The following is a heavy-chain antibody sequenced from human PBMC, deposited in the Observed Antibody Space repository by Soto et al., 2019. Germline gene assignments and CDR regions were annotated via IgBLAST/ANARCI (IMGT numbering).Heavy chain of an antibody. CDR1: GFTFSYYS. V-gene: IGHV3-21*01. CDR3: ARDPGSYGSAFDI. D-gene: IGHD5-18*01. Sequence: GGSLRLSCAASGFTFSYYSMNWVRQAPGKGLEWVSSISSSSSYIYYADSVKGRFTISRDNAKNSLYLQMNSLRAEDTAVYYCARDPGSYGSAFDIWGQGTMVTVSS. J-gene: IGHJ3*02. CDR2: ISSSSSYI.